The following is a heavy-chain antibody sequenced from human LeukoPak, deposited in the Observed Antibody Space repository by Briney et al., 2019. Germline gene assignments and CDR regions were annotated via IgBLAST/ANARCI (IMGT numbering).Heavy chain of an antibody. CDR2: IYHSGST. Sequence: SETLSLTCTVSGYSISSGYYWGWIRQPPGKGPEWIGSIYHSGSTYYNPSLKSRVTISVDTSKNQFSLKLSSVTAADTAVYYCARDRYLVTAIADHFDYWGQGTLVTVSS. D-gene: IGHD2-21*02. V-gene: IGHV4-38-2*02. CDR3: ARDRYLVTAIADHFDY. CDR1: GYSISSGYY. J-gene: IGHJ4*02.